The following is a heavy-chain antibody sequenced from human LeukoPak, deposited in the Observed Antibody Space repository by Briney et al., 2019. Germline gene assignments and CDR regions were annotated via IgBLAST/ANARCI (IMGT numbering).Heavy chain of an antibody. CDR2: IDWDDDK. CDR3: ARIHRYGPAGYYGMDV. D-gene: IGHD5-18*01. CDR1: GGSINPYF. Sequence: TVSLTCSVSGGSINPYFWSWIRQPPGKALEWLARIDWDDDKYYSTSLKTRLTISKDTSKNQVVFTMTNMDPVDTATYYCARIHRYGPAGYYGMDVWGQGTTVTVSS. V-gene: IGHV2-70*11. J-gene: IGHJ6*02.